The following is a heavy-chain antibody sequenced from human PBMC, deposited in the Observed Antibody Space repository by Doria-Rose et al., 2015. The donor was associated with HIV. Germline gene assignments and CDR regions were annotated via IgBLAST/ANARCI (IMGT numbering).Heavy chain of an antibody. CDR1: GVSLSSPGMG. J-gene: IGHJ4*02. Sequence: QVQLVQSGPVLVKPTETLTLTCTVSGVSLSSPGMGVSWIRQPPGKALEWLANIFSDADRSYKASLKSRLTISSGTSKSQVVLTMTDMDPVDTATYYCARIKSSRWYHKYYFDFWGQGTLVIVSA. D-gene: IGHD6-13*01. CDR2: IFSDADR. V-gene: IGHV2-26*01. CDR3: ARIKSSRWYHKYYFDF.